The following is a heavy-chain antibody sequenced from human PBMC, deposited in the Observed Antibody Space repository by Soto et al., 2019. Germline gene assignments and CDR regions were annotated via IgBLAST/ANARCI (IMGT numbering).Heavy chain of an antibody. V-gene: IGHV4-30-4*01. CDR3: ARRSSTSSYGMDV. J-gene: IGHJ6*02. Sequence: QVQLQESGPGLVKPSQTLSPTCPVSGGSINSGDNYWSWIRQPPGKGLEWIGYIYYSGTTYYNQSLKSRVTIAVDMSKNQFSLKLSSVTAADTAVYYCARRSSTSSYGMDVWGQGTTVTVSS. CDR1: GGSINSGDNY. CDR2: IYYSGTT. D-gene: IGHD2-2*01.